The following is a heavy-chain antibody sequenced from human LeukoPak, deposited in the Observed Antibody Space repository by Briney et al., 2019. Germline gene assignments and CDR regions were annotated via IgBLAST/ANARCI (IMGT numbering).Heavy chain of an antibody. V-gene: IGHV1-2*02. D-gene: IGHD2-8*01. CDR2: INPNSGGT. Sequence: ASVKVSCKASGYTFTGYYMHWVRQAPGQGLEWMGWINPNSGGTNYAQKFQGRVTMTRDTSISTAYMELSRLRSDDTAVYYCARVRAEIVLMVYAKGSYFDYWGQGTLVTVSS. CDR3: ARVRAEIVLMVYAKGSYFDY. J-gene: IGHJ4*02. CDR1: GYTFTGYY.